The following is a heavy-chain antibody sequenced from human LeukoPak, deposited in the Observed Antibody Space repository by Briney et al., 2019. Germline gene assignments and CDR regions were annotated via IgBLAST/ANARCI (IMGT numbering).Heavy chain of an antibody. D-gene: IGHD3-22*01. CDR3: ARSDYYASSGKHDY. Sequence: PSETLSLTSTVSGGSISSNNYYWVWIRQPPGKGLEWIGSIYYSGSTYYNPSLKSRVTISVDTSNNQFSLKLRSVTAADTAVYYCARSDYYASSGKHDYWGQGTLVTVSS. J-gene: IGHJ4*02. CDR1: GGSISSNNYY. CDR2: IYYSGST. V-gene: IGHV4-39*07.